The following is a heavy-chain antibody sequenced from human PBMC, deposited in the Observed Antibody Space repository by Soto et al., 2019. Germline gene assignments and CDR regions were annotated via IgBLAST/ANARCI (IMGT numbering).Heavy chain of an antibody. CDR3: ARGGVSTRTFDY. CDR1: GYNLAGYW. CDR2: IYPSDSDT. J-gene: IGHJ4*02. Sequence: GESLKISCKGSGYNLAGYWIAWVRQMPGKGLELMGIIYPSDSDTRYRPSSQGQVTISADKSISSAYLQWSSLRASDTAMYYCARGGVSTRTFDYWGQGTPVTVSS. V-gene: IGHV5-51*01. D-gene: IGHD3-3*01.